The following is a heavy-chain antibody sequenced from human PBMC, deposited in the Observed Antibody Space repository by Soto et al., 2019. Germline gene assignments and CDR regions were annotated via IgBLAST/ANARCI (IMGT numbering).Heavy chain of an antibody. CDR2: ISAYNGNT. V-gene: IGHV1-18*01. CDR3: ARYKAARSPYYYYGMDV. J-gene: IGHJ6*02. CDR1: GYTFTSYG. D-gene: IGHD6-6*01. Sequence: GASVKVSCKASGYTFTSYGISWVRQAPGQGLEWMGWISAYNGNTNYAQKLQGRVTMTTDTSTSTAYMELRSLRSDDTAVYYCARYKAARSPYYYYGMDVWGQGTTVTV.